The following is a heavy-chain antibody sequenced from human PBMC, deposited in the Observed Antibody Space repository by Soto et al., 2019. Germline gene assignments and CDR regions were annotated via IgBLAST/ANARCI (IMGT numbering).Heavy chain of an antibody. V-gene: IGHV3-21*01. CDR3: ARDVETSMDGLNYFDP. J-gene: IGHJ5*02. Sequence: GGSLRLSCAASGLSFSSDTMNWIRQAPGKGLEWVSSISSAGSYIYYADSVKGRFTVSRDNSKNSLYLQMNSLRAEDTAVYYCARDVETSMDGLNYFDPWGQGTLVTVSS. D-gene: IGHD5-18*01. CDR2: ISSAGSYI. CDR1: GLSFSSDT.